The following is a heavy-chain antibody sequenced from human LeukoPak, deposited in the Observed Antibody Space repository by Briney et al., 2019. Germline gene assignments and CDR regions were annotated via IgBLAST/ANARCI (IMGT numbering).Heavy chain of an antibody. V-gene: IGHV4-59*11. CDR2: IYYTGSA. Sequence: PSETLSLTCNVSGGSIGGHYWTWIRQPRGKEWDGIGFIYYTGSANYHPSLTSRVTMSVDTSKNQFSLRLNSVTAADTAVYYCARAPSGYSGSESKTSFDFWGQGTLVTVSS. D-gene: IGHD5-12*01. CDR1: GGSIGGHY. CDR3: ARAPSGYSGSESKTSFDF. J-gene: IGHJ4*02.